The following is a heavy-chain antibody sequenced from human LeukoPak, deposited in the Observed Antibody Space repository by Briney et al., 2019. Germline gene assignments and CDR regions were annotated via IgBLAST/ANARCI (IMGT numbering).Heavy chain of an antibody. CDR3: ARDYPLSAAATFDS. Sequence: GGSLRLSCAASGFTFSSYSMNWVRQAPGKGLEWVSSISSSSSYIYYADSVKGRFTISRDNAKNSLYLQMNSLRAEDTAVYYCARDYPLSAAATFDSWGQGTMVTVSS. CDR2: ISSSSSYI. D-gene: IGHD2-2*01. J-gene: IGHJ3*02. V-gene: IGHV3-21*01. CDR1: GFTFSSYS.